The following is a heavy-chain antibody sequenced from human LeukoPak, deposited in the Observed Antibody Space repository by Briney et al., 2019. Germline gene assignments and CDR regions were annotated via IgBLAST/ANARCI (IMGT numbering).Heavy chain of an antibody. D-gene: IGHD5-12*01. CDR2: ISNDGSNK. CDR1: GFTFSSYG. V-gene: IGHV3-30*18. J-gene: IGHJ4*02. CDR3: AKVDIVATIDAGRLVDY. Sequence: GGSLRLSCATSGFTFSSYGMQWFRQAPGKGLEWVAAISNDGSNKYYADSVKGRFTISRDNSKNTLYLQMNSLRAEDTAVYYCAKVDIVATIDAGRLVDYWGQGTLVTVSS.